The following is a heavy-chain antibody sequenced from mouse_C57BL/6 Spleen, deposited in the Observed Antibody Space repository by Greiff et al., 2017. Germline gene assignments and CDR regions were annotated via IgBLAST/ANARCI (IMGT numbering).Heavy chain of an antibody. J-gene: IGHJ2*01. CDR3: ARGGFDY. CDR1: GYAFSSSW. V-gene: IGHV1-82*01. Sequence: QVQLQQSGPELVKPGASVKISCKASGYAFSSSWMNWVKQRPGTGLEWIGRIYPGDGDTNYNGKFKGKATLTADKSYSTAYMQLSSLTSEDSAVYFCARGGFDYWGQGTTLTVSS. CDR2: IYPGDGDT.